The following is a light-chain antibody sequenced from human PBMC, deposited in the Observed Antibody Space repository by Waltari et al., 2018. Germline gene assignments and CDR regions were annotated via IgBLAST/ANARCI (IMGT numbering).Light chain of an antibody. J-gene: IGKJ4*01. CDR1: QSISSY. V-gene: IGKV1-39*01. Sequence: DIQMTQSPSSLSASVGDRVTVTCRASQSISSYLNWYQQKPGKAPKLLIYAASNLQSGVPSRFGGSGSGTDFTLTISSLQPEDFATYYCQQSISTPPTFGGGTKVEIK. CDR3: QQSISTPPT. CDR2: AAS.